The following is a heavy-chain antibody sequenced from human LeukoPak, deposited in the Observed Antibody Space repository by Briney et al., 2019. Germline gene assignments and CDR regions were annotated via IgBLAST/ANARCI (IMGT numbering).Heavy chain of an antibody. V-gene: IGHV1-18*01. CDR1: GYTFNSYS. Sequence: ASVKVSCKASGYTFNSYSISWVRQAPGQGLEWMGWISLHTGSSSYAQNLQGRLTMTTDTSTSTAYMELRGLRSDDTAVYYCARHIGVVRGIIMAYWGQGTLVTVSS. J-gene: IGHJ4*02. D-gene: IGHD3-10*01. CDR3: ARHIGVVRGIIMAY. CDR2: ISLHTGSS.